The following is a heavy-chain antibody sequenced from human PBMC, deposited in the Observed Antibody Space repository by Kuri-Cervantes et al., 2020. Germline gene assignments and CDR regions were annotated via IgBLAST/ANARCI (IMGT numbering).Heavy chain of an antibody. J-gene: IGHJ6*03. CDR1: GFTFTTYS. D-gene: IGHD3-10*01. CDR3: AKASEGSSDFIVDYYYNYYMDV. CDR2: ISVTSSYI. V-gene: IGHV3-21*04. Sequence: GGSLRLSCAASGFTFTTYSMNWVRQAPGKGLEWVSSISVTSSYIYYADSVKGRFTISRDNAKSSLYLQMNSLRPEDTALYYCAKASEGSSDFIVDYYYNYYMDVWGKGTTVTVSS.